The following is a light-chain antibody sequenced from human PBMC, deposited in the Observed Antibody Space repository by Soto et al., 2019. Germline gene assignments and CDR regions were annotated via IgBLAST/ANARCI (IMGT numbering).Light chain of an antibody. J-gene: IGKJ4*01. CDR3: QQYGSSPLT. CDR2: GAS. CDR1: QSVSSSY. Sequence: TLSCRASQSVSSSYLAWYQQKPGQAPRLLIYGASSRATGIPDRFSGSGSGTDFTLTISRLEPEDFAVYYCQQYGSSPLTFGGGTKVDIK. V-gene: IGKV3-20*01.